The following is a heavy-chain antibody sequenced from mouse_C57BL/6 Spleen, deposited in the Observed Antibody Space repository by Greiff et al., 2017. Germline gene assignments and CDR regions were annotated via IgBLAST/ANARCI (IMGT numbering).Heavy chain of an antibody. CDR2: IDPEDGDT. CDR1: GFNIKDYY. D-gene: IGHD2-1*01. V-gene: IGHV14-1*01. Sequence: DVKLQESGAELVRPGASVKLSCTASGFNIKDYYMHWVKQRPEQGLEWIGRIDPEDGDTEYAPKFQGKATMTADTSSNTAYLQLSSLPSEDTAVYYFTTGYGNYRFAYWGQGTLVTVSA. CDR3: TTGYGNYRFAY. J-gene: IGHJ3*01.